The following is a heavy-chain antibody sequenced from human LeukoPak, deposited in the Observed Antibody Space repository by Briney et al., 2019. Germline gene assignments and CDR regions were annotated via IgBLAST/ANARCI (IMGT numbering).Heavy chain of an antibody. CDR3: ARGYWKSNICYGDHFEY. Sequence: GGSLRLSCTASGFTFSTYAMHWVRQAPGKGLEWMAITPYDGSNTYYADSVKGRFTISRDYSKNTVYLQMNNLTAEDTAVYYCARGYWKSNICYGDHFEYWGQGTLVTVSS. CDR1: GFTFSTYA. J-gene: IGHJ4*02. D-gene: IGHD2-2*01. V-gene: IGHV3-30*04. CDR2: TPYDGSNT.